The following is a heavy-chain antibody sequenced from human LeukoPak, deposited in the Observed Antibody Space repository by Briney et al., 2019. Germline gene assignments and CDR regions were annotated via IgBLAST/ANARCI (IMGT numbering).Heavy chain of an antibody. Sequence: SGTEGITCTVSGCSNKNYYRSWIRQPAGKGLEWIGRIYTSGSTNYNPSLKSRVTMSVDTSKNRFSLKLSSVTAADTAVYYCARDQMGQNWFYPWGQGTLVTVSS. CDR3: ARDQMGQNWFYP. V-gene: IGHV4-4*07. D-gene: IGHD5-24*01. CDR2: IYTSGST. CDR1: GCSNKNYY. J-gene: IGHJ5*02.